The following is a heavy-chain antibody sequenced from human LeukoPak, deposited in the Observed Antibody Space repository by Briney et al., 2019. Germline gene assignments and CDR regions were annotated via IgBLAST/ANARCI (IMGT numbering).Heavy chain of an antibody. J-gene: IGHJ4*02. CDR3: ARVLY. V-gene: IGHV1-69*04. Sequence: GSSVKVSCKASGGSFSSYAISWVRQAPGQVLEWMGRIIPSIGSVNYAQKFQGRVTITTDKSTSTAYMELSSLTSEDTAAYYRARVLYWGQGTLVTVSS. CDR2: IIPSIGSV. CDR1: GGSFSSYA.